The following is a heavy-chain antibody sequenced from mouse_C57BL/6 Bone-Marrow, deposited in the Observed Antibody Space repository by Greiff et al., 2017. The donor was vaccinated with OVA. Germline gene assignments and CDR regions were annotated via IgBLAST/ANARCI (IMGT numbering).Heavy chain of an antibody. CDR1: GYTFTSYG. V-gene: IGHV1-81*01. CDR2: IYPRSGNT. Sequence: QVQLQQSGAELARPGASVKLSCKASGYTFTSYGISWVKQRTGQGLEWIGEIYPRSGNTYYNEKFKGKATLTADKSSSTAYMELRSLTSEDSAVYFCARKGILRGYWYFDVWGTGTTVTVSS. CDR3: ARKGILRGYWYFDV. D-gene: IGHD1-1*01. J-gene: IGHJ1*03.